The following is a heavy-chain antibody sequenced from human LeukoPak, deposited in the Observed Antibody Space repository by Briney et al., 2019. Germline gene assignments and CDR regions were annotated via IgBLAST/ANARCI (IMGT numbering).Heavy chain of an antibody. J-gene: IGHJ4*02. V-gene: IGHV1/OR15-1*02. CDR3: ARESPDYYDSSGYCDY. CDR1: GYIFTDYY. D-gene: IGHD3-22*01. CDR2: INPNSGGT. Sequence: ASVKVSCKASGYIFTDYYMHWVRQAPGQELGWMGRINPNSGGTNYAQKFQGRVTMTRDTSISTAYTELSSLRSEDTATYYCARESPDYYDSSGYCDYWGQGTLVTVSS.